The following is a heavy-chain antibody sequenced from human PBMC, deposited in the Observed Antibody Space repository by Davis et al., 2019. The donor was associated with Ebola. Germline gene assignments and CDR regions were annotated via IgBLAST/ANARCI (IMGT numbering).Heavy chain of an antibody. CDR3: ANGSNLDY. CDR1: GFRFSSYA. CDR2: ISIIGGST. Sequence: PGGSLRLSCAASGFRFSSYAMSWVRQAPGKGLEWVSGISIIGGSTEYADSVKGRFTISRDNSKNTLYLQMNSLRAEDTAVYYCANGSNLDYWGQGTLVTVSS. D-gene: IGHD4-11*01. V-gene: IGHV3-23*01. J-gene: IGHJ4*02.